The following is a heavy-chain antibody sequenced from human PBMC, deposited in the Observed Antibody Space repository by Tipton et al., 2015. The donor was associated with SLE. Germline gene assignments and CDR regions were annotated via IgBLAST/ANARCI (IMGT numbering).Heavy chain of an antibody. V-gene: IGHV3-9*01. D-gene: IGHD3-16*01. CDR1: GFTFDDYA. CDR2: ISWNSGSI. J-gene: IGHJ3*02. CDR3: AKDRITTAFDAFDI. Sequence: SLRLSCAASGFTFDDYAMHWVRQAPGKGLEWVSGISWNSGSIGYADSVKGRFTISRDNAKNSLYLQMNSLRAEDTASYYCAKDRITTAFDAFDIWGQGTMVTVSS.